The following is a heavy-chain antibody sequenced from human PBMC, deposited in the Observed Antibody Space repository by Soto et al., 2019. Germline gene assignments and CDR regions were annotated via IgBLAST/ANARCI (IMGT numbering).Heavy chain of an antibody. D-gene: IGHD6-13*01. CDR2: IIPIFGTA. V-gene: IGHV1-69*01. J-gene: IGHJ5*02. CDR1: GGTFSSYA. CDR3: ARVGQPMRDSSPGRFDP. Sequence: QVQLVQSGAEVKKPGSSVKVSCKASGGTFSSYAISWVRQAPGQGLEWMGGIIPIFGTANYAQTFQGRVTITADESTSTAYMELSSLRSEDTAVYYCARVGQPMRDSSPGRFDPLGQGTLVTVSS.